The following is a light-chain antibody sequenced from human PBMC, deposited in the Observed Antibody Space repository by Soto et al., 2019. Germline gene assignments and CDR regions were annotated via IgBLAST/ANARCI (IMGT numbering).Light chain of an antibody. Sequence: EIVLTQSPATLSLSPGERATLSCRASQSVSIQLAWYQQKPGQAPRRLISDASSRGTSIPARCIGSGAGTDFSLTISSLEPEDFSVYYCRQRSNWPLTFGGGTKVEIK. CDR3: RQRSNWPLT. CDR2: DAS. CDR1: QSVSIQ. J-gene: IGKJ4*01. V-gene: IGKV3-11*01.